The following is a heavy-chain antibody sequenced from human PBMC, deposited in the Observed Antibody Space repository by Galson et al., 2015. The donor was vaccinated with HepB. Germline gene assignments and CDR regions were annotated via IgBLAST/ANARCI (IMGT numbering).Heavy chain of an antibody. CDR3: ARDQRLLWFGELLTSTSGAFDI. Sequence: SLRLSCAASGFTFSSYSMNWVRQAPGKGLEWVSSISSRSSYIYYADSVKGRFTISRDNAKNSLYLQMNSLRAEDTAVYYCARDQRLLWFGELLTSTSGAFDIWGQGTMVTVSS. D-gene: IGHD3-10*01. J-gene: IGHJ3*02. CDR2: ISSRSSYI. V-gene: IGHV3-21*01. CDR1: GFTFSSYS.